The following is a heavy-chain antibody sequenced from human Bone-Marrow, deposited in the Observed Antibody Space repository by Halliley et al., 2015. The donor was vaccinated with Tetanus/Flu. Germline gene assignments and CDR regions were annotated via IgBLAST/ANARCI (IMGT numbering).Heavy chain of an antibody. CDR1: GYTFRSYG. D-gene: IGHD3-10*01. Sequence: QVQLVQSGAEVKRPGASVKVSCKTSGYTFRSYGISWVRQAPGQGLEWMGWISPHNGNTNYAQKFQGRVTMTTDTSTSTAYLELRSLISDDTAVYYCARHNYKGSGSYYSDQGWFDPWGQGTLVTVSS. CDR2: ISPHNGNT. V-gene: IGHV1-18*04. CDR3: ARHNYKGSGSYYSDQGWFDP. J-gene: IGHJ5*02.